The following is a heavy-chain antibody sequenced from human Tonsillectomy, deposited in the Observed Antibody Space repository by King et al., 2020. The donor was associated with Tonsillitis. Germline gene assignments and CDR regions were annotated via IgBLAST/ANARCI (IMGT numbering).Heavy chain of an antibody. CDR1: GGSISSYY. V-gene: IGHV4-59*08. D-gene: IGHD5-18*01. J-gene: IGHJ4*02. CDR3: AGVYFPSSAMGYYFDY. CDR2: NYYNGST. Sequence: QLQESGPGLVKPSETLSLTCTVSGGSISSYYWSWLRQPPGKGLEWIGYNYYNGSTNYTPSLKSRVTISVDTSKNQFSLRLSSVTAADTAVYYCAGVYFPSSAMGYYFDYWGQGTLVTVSS.